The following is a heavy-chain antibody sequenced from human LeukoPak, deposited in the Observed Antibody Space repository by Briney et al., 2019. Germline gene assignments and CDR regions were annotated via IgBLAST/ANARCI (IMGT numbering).Heavy chain of an antibody. J-gene: IGHJ3*02. CDR3: ARDRYSRSVDNAFDI. V-gene: IGHV3-48*04. Sequence: PGGSLRLSCAASGFTFSSYSMNWVRQAPGKGLEWVSFISSSSSTIYYADSVKGRFTISRDNAKNSLYLQMNSLRAEDTAVYYCARDRYSRSVDNAFDIWAKGQWSPSLQ. D-gene: IGHD6-13*01. CDR1: GFTFSSYS. CDR2: ISSSSSTI.